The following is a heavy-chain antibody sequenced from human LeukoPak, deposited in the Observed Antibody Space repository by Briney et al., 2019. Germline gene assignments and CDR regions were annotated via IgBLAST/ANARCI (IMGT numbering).Heavy chain of an antibody. CDR1: GFIFSDYW. CDR2: INEDGSVK. CDR3: AKGAVDIVATIRVHDYYYMDV. J-gene: IGHJ6*03. D-gene: IGHD5-12*01. Sequence: GGSLRLSCAASGFIFSDYWMTWVRQAPGKGLEWLTNINEDGSVKHYVDSVKGRFTISRDNAKRSLYLQMNSLRAEDTAVYYCAKGAVDIVATIRVHDYYYMDVWGKGTTVTISS. V-gene: IGHV3-7*01.